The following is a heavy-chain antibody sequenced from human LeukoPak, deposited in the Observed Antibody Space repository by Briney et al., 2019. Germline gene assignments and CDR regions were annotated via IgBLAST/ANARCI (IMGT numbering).Heavy chain of an antibody. CDR2: INQDGSEK. CDR3: ARDIYGGLDY. Sequence: RGSLRDSCAASGFPFSNYWVSWVRQAPGKGLEWVANINQDGSEKSYVDSVEGRFTISRDNAKKSLYLHVNSLRAEDTAVYYCARDIYGGLDYWGQRTLLTVSS. CDR1: GFPFSNYW. J-gene: IGHJ4*02. D-gene: IGHD2-21*01. V-gene: IGHV3-7*04.